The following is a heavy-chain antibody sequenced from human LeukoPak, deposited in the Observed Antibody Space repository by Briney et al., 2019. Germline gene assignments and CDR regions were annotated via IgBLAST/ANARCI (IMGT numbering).Heavy chain of an antibody. CDR1: GGSISSYY. V-gene: IGHV4-59*01. CDR2: IYYSGST. CDR3: ARGGSYYLFDY. Sequence: SETLSLTCTVSGGSISSYYWSWIRQPPGKGLEWIGYIYYSGSTNYNPSLKSRVTISVDTSKNQFSLKLSSVTAADTAVYYCARGGSYYLFDYWGQGTLVTVSS. D-gene: IGHD1-26*01. J-gene: IGHJ4*02.